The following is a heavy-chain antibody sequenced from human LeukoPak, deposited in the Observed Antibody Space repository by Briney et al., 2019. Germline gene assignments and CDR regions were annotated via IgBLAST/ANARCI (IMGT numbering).Heavy chain of an antibody. D-gene: IGHD2-15*01. V-gene: IGHV4-59*02. J-gene: IGHJ4*02. CDR2: IYKIGTT. Sequence: SETLSLTCTVFGDSVTGYFLNWVRQPPGKGLEWIGHIYKIGTTNYNPSLKSRLTISADTSKNQFSLQLRSVTAADTDVYYCVIGVGWQPDYWGQGALVTVSS. CDR1: GDSVTGYF. CDR3: VIGVGWQPDY.